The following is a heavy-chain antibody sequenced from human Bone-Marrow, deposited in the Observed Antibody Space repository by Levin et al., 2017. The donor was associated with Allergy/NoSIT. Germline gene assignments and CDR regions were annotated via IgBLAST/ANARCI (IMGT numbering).Heavy chain of an antibody. CDR3: ARGHGITIFGLVIMGFFDL. V-gene: IGHV3-7*04. D-gene: IGHD3-3*01. CDR2: IKADGSEK. J-gene: IGHJ4*02. CDR1: GFNFRTYW. Sequence: PGGSLRLSCAASGFNFRTYWMNWVRQTPGKGLEWVANIKADGSEKNYLDSVKGRFSISRDNSENSLFLQIDNLGVDDTGVYYCARGHGITIFGLVIMGFFDLWGQGTRVTVSS.